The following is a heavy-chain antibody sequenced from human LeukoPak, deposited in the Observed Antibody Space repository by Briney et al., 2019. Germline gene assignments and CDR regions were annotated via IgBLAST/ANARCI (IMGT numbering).Heavy chain of an antibody. Sequence: PSQTLSLTCTVSGGSISSGSYYWSWIRQPAGKGLEWIGRIYTSGSTNYNPSLKSRVTISVDTPKNQFSLKLSSVTAADTAVYYCARDPPEGAFDIWGQGTMVTVSS. D-gene: IGHD1-14*01. CDR1: GGSISSGSYY. J-gene: IGHJ3*02. CDR3: ARDPPEGAFDI. V-gene: IGHV4-61*02. CDR2: IYTSGST.